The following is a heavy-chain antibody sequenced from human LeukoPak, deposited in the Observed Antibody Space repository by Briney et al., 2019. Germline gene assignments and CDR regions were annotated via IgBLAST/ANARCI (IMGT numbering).Heavy chain of an antibody. V-gene: IGHV3-11*04. CDR2: ISSTSSTI. D-gene: IGHD4-11*01. CDR3: AKTTVTRLYYYYYYMDV. CDR1: GFNFRGFY. J-gene: IGHJ6*03. Sequence: PGGSLRLSCASSGFNFRGFYMSWIRQAPGKGLEWLSYISSTSSTIYYADSVRGRFTISRDNAKNSLYLQMDSLRAEDTAVYYCAKTTVTRLYYYYYYMDVWGKGTTVTVSS.